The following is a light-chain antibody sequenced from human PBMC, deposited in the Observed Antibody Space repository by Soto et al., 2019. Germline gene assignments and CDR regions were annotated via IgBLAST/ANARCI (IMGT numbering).Light chain of an antibody. Sequence: EIVLTQSPGTLSLSPGERATLSCRARQSVSSSYLAWYQQKPGQAPRLLIYGASSRATGIPDRFSGSGSGTDFTLTINRLEPEDFAVYYCQQYGSSPWTFGQGTKVEIK. CDR2: GAS. V-gene: IGKV3-20*01. CDR3: QQYGSSPWT. J-gene: IGKJ1*01. CDR1: QSVSSSY.